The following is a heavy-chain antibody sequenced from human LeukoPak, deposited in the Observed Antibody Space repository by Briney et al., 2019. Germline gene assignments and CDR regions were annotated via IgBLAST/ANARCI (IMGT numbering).Heavy chain of an antibody. CDR1: GYSFTNSW. D-gene: IGHD7-27*01. J-gene: IGHJ4*02. CDR3: ARSERGIFDY. V-gene: IGHV5-51*01. Sequence: GESLKISCKGSGYSFTNSWIGWVRQMPGKGLEWMGIIYPGDSDTRYSPSFQGQVTISADKSISTAYLQWSGLKASDTAVFYCARSERGIFDYWGQGTLVTVSS. CDR2: IYPGDSDT.